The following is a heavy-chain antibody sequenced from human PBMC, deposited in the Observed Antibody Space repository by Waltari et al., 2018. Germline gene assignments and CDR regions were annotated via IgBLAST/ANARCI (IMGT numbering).Heavy chain of an antibody. CDR1: GGSFSGYY. J-gene: IGHJ3*02. Sequence: QVQLQQWGAGLLKPSETLSLTCAVYGGSFSGYYWSWIRQPPGKGLEWIGEINHSGSTNYNPSIKSRVTISVDTSKNQFSLKLSSVTAADTAVYYCARERTLPYTTDAFDIWGQGTMVTVSS. D-gene: IGHD3-16*01. V-gene: IGHV4-34*01. CDR3: ARERTLPYTTDAFDI. CDR2: INHSGST.